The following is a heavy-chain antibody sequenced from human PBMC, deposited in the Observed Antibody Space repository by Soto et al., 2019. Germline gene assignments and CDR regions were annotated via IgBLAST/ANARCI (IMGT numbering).Heavy chain of an antibody. CDR1: GGTFSSYA. D-gene: IGHD3-10*01. CDR2: IIPIFGTA. J-gene: IGHJ6*02. Sequence: SVKVSCKASGGTFSSYAISWVRQAPGQGLEWMGGIIPIFGTANYAQKFQGRVTITADESTSTAYMELNSLRAEDTAVYYCARRPMVRGAAPNYYYYGMDVWGQGTTVTVSS. CDR3: ARRPMVRGAAPNYYYYGMDV. V-gene: IGHV1-69*13.